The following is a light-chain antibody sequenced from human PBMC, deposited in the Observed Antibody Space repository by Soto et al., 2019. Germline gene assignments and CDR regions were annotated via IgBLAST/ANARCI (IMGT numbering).Light chain of an antibody. CDR1: SSDVGGYNY. V-gene: IGLV2-14*01. CDR3: SSYTRSTTLVV. Sequence: QSALTQPASVSGSPGQSITISCTGTSSDVGGYNYVSWYQQHPGKAPKLMIYEVSNRPSGVSNRFSGSKSGNTASLTISGPHAEEGADYSCSSYTRSTTLVVFGGGTKLTVL. CDR2: EVS. J-gene: IGLJ2*01.